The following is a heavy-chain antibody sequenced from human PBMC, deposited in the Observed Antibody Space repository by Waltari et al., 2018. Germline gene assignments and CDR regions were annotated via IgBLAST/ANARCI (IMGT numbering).Heavy chain of an antibody. V-gene: IGHV3-23*03. J-gene: IGHJ3*02. CDR2: IYSGGST. CDR3: AQDGPKAAFDI. Sequence: EVQLLESGGGLVQPGGSLRLSCAASGFTFSSYAMSWVRQAPGKGLEWVSVIYSGGSTYDADSVKGRFTISRDNSKNTLYLQMNSLRAEDTAMYYCAQDGPKAAFDIWGQGTMVTVSS. CDR1: GFTFSSYA.